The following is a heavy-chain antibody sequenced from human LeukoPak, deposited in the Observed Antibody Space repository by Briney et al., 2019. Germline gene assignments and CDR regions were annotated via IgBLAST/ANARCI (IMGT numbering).Heavy chain of an antibody. J-gene: IGHJ4*02. V-gene: IGHV3-23*01. Sequence: GGSLRLSCSASGFTFTNYAMSWVRQAPGKGLEWVSTFSSRGGSTYYADSVKSRFTLSRDNSKNTLYLQMDSLRGENTAVYYCAKDRDEDGDYELVFDHWGQGTLVTVSS. CDR2: FSSRGGST. D-gene: IGHD4-17*01. CDR3: AKDRDEDGDYELVFDH. CDR1: GFTFTNYA.